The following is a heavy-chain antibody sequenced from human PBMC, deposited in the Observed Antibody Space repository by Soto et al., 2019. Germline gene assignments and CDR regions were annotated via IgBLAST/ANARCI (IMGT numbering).Heavy chain of an antibody. J-gene: IGHJ4*02. Sequence: GGSLRLSCAASGFRFTDYWMSWVRQAPGKGLEWVANIKQDGGEKYYGDSVKGRFTISRDNANNSLYLQMDGLRAGDTAVYYCARGTNLRFFEWLPIDYWGQGTLVTVSS. V-gene: IGHV3-7*01. CDR1: GFRFTDYW. D-gene: IGHD3-3*01. CDR2: IKQDGGEK. CDR3: ARGTNLRFFEWLPIDY.